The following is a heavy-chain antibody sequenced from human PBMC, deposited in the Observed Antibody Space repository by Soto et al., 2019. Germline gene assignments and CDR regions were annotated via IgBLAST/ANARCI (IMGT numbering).Heavy chain of an antibody. CDR2: INWNGGSQ. CDR1: GFSFEEHA. V-gene: IGHV3-20*04. CDR3: VRATQYYYDTGGYSSYVH. J-gene: IGHJ4*02. Sequence: PGGSLRLSCSASGFSFEEHALTWVRQAPGKGLEWVAVINWNGGSQSYEDSVKGRFTISRDIAKSCLYLQMNNLRADDTAFYFCVRATQYYYDTGGYSSYVHCGQGTQLTDS. D-gene: IGHD3-22*01.